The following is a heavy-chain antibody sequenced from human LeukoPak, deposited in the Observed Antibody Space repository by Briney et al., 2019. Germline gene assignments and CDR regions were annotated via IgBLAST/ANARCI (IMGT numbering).Heavy chain of an antibody. Sequence: GGSLRLSCAASGFTFSSYGMHWVRQAPGKGLEWVAVISYDGSNKYYADSVKGRFTISRDNSKNTPYLQMNSLRAEDTAVYYCARTPLRWIQLWGIDYWGQGTLVTVSS. V-gene: IGHV3-30*03. CDR2: ISYDGSNK. CDR3: ARTPLRWIQLWGIDY. J-gene: IGHJ4*02. CDR1: GFTFSSYG. D-gene: IGHD5-18*01.